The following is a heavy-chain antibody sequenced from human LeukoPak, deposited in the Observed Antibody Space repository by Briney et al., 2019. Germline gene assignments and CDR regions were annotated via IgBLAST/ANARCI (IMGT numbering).Heavy chain of an antibody. Sequence: GGSLRLSCAASGFTFSSYSMNWVRQAPGKVLEWLSSISSSSSYIYYADSVKGRFTISRDNAKNSLYLQMNSLRAEGTAVYYCARDRGNTISVDRNAFDIWGQGTMVTVSS. J-gene: IGHJ3*02. CDR3: ARDRGNTISVDRNAFDI. CDR1: GFTFSSYS. CDR2: ISSSSSYI. V-gene: IGHV3-21*01. D-gene: IGHD3-9*01.